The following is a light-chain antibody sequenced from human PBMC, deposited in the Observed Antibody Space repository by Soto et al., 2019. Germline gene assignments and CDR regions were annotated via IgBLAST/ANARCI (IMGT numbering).Light chain of an antibody. V-gene: IGKV3-15*01. Sequence: IVLTQSPGTLSLSPGERATLSCRASQSISSNLAWYQQKPGQSPRLLIYGASSRATGVPVRFSGSGSGVAFTLTISGLQSEDFAVYHCQQYNQWPGTFGQGTKVDI. CDR1: QSISSN. J-gene: IGKJ1*01. CDR2: GAS. CDR3: QQYNQWPGT.